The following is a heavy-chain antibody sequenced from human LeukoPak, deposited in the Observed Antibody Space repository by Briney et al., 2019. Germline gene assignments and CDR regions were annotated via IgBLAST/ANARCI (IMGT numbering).Heavy chain of an antibody. Sequence: GGSLRLSCAASGFTFSSYWMSLVRQAPGKGLEWVANIKQDGSEKYYVDSVKGRFTISRDNAKNSLYLQMNSLRAEDTAVYYCARDSAYCGGDCYVRWFDPWGQGTLVTVSS. CDR3: ARDSAYCGGDCYVRWFDP. D-gene: IGHD2-21*02. J-gene: IGHJ5*02. CDR1: GFTFSSYW. CDR2: IKQDGSEK. V-gene: IGHV3-7*01.